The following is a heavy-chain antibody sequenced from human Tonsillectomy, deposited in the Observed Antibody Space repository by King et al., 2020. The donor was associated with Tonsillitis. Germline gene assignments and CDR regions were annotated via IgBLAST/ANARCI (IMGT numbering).Heavy chain of an antibody. CDR3: ARVNEYGGNLHYDY. CDR1: GGSISSYY. Sequence: VQLQESGPGLVKPSETLSLTCTVSGGSISSYYWSWIRQPPGKGLEWIGYIYYSGSTNHNPSLKSRVTISVDTSKNQFSLKLSSVTAADTAVYYCARVNEYGGNLHYDYWGQGTLVTVSS. J-gene: IGHJ4*02. CDR2: IYYSGST. V-gene: IGHV4-59*01. D-gene: IGHD4-23*01.